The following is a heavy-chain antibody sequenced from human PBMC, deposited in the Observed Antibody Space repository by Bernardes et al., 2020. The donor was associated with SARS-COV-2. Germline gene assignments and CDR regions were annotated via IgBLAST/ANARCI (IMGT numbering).Heavy chain of an antibody. V-gene: IGHV4-59*01. D-gene: IGHD3-10*01. Sequence: SETLSLTSTVSGGSIGSYYWAWIRQPPGKGLEWIGYIYYSGTTNYNPSLKSRVTISVDTSQNQFSLNLSSVTPADTAVYYCARDLSHLVRRGFDLWGRGTLVTVSS. CDR1: GGSIGSYY. J-gene: IGHJ2*01. CDR3: ARDLSHLVRRGFDL. CDR2: IYYSGTT.